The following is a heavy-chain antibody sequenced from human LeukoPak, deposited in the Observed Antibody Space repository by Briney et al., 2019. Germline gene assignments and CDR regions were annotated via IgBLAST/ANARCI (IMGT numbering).Heavy chain of an antibody. V-gene: IGHV4-34*01. J-gene: IGHJ4*02. Sequence: SETLSLTCAVYGGSFSGYYWSWIRQPPGKGLEWIGEINHSGSTNYNPSLKSRVTISVDTSKNQFSLKLSSVTAADTAVYYCARGRLYDSSGYSTANFDYWGQGTLVTVSS. CDR3: ARGRLYDSSGYSTANFDY. CDR1: GGSFSGYY. CDR2: INHSGST. D-gene: IGHD3-22*01.